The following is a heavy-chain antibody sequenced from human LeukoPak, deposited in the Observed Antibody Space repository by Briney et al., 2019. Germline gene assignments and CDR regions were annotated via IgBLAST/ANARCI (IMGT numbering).Heavy chain of an antibody. J-gene: IGHJ6*02. Sequence: GASVKVSCEASGYTFTGDYMHWVRQAPGQGLEWMGWINPNSGGTNYAQKFQGRVTMTRDTSISTAYMELSRLRSDDTAVYYCARVSRWFEEFYGMDVWGQGTTVTVSS. CDR1: GYTFTGDY. V-gene: IGHV1-2*02. CDR2: INPNSGGT. CDR3: ARVSRWFEEFYGMDV. D-gene: IGHD3-10*01.